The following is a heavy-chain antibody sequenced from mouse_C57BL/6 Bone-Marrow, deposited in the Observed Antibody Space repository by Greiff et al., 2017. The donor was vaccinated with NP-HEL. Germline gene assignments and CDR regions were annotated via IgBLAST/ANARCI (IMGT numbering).Heavy chain of an antibody. V-gene: IGHV3-6*01. Sequence: EVQLVESGPGLVKPSQSLSLTCSVTGYSITSGYYWNWIRQFPGNKLEWMGYISYDGSNNYNPSLKNRISITRDTSKNQFFLKLNSVTTEDTATYYCATNYGSSFGYFDYWGQGTTLTVSS. J-gene: IGHJ2*01. CDR2: ISYDGSN. CDR1: GYSITSGYY. D-gene: IGHD1-1*01. CDR3: ATNYGSSFGYFDY.